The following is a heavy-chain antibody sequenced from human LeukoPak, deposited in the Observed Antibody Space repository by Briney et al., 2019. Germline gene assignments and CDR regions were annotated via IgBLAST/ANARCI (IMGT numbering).Heavy chain of an antibody. D-gene: IGHD2-15*01. CDR2: ISPYNGNT. CDR3: AGQRGYCSGGSCFSDDFDI. Sequence: ASVKVSCKASGYTFTSYGISWVRQAPGQGLEWMGWISPYNGNTNYAQKLQGRVTMTTDTSTSTAYMELRSLRSDDTAVYYCAGQRGYCSGGSCFSDDFDIWGQGTMVTVSS. CDR1: GYTFTSYG. J-gene: IGHJ3*02. V-gene: IGHV1-18*01.